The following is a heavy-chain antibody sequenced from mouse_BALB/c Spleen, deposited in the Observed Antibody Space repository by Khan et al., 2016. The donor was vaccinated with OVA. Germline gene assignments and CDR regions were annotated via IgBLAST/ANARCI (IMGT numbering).Heavy chain of an antibody. J-gene: IGHJ2*01. CDR3: GILL. Sequence: EVQLQESGGGLVQPGGSMKLSCVASGFTFSNYWMNWVRQSPEKGLEWVAEIRLKSDDYVTHYAESVKGRFTISRDESKSSVSLQMNNLRAEETGIYYCGILLWGQGTTLTVSS. V-gene: IGHV6-6*02. CDR2: IRLKSDDYVT. CDR1: GFTFSNYW.